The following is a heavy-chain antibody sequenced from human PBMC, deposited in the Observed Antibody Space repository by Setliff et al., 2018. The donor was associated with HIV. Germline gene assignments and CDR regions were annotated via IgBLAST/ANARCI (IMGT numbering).Heavy chain of an antibody. CDR2: VSYSGRS. J-gene: IGHJ2*01. CDR1: GGSLISETHY. Sequence: PSETLSLTCTVSGGSLISETHYWGWIRQPPGKGLEWIASVSYSGRSHYSASLKSRVVISADSSNDQFSLKVKYVSAADTAVYLCVRHAQLGGAHFDLWGPGSLVTVSS. V-gene: IGHV4-39*01. CDR3: VRHAQLGGAHFDL. D-gene: IGHD7-27*01.